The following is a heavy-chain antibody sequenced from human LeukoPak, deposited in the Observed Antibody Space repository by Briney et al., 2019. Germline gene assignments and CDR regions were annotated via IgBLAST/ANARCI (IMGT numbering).Heavy chain of an antibody. J-gene: IGHJ6*02. CDR3: ARGLVLPYYYYGMGV. Sequence: PSETLSLTCAVYGGSFRGYYWSWIRQPPGKGLEWIGEINHSGSTNYNPSLKSRVTISVDTSKNQFSLKLSSVTAADTAVYYCARGLVLPYYYYGMGVWGQGTTVTVSS. CDR1: GGSFRGYY. D-gene: IGHD2-15*01. V-gene: IGHV4-34*01. CDR2: INHSGST.